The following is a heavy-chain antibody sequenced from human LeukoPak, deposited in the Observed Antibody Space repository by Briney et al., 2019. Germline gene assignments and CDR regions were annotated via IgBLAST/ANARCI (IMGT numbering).Heavy chain of an antibody. V-gene: IGHV1-3*01. CDR1: GYTFTSYA. CDR3: ARDDLGYYYYYGMDV. J-gene: IGHJ6*02. Sequence: GASVKVSCKASGYTFTSYAMHWVRQAPGQRLEWMGWINAGNGNTKYSQKFQGRVTITRDTSASTAYMELSGLRSEDTAVYYCARDDLGYYYYYGMDVRGQGTTVTVSS. CDR2: INAGNGNT.